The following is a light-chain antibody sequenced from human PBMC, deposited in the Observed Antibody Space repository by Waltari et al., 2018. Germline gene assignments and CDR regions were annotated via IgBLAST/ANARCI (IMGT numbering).Light chain of an antibody. CDR1: QSVGRS. Sequence: ELVLTQSPGTLSLSPGERATLSCRASQSVGRSLAWYQQKTGRAPRLLIYATSNRATGIPDRFSASGSGTDFSLTISRLEPEDFALYYCQHYVRLPVTFGQGTKVEVK. CDR2: ATS. V-gene: IGKV3-20*01. CDR3: QHYVRLPVT. J-gene: IGKJ1*01.